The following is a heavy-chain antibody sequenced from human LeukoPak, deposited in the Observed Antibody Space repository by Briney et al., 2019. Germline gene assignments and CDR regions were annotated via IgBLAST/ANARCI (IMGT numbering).Heavy chain of an antibody. CDR2: IYYSGST. Sequence: SETLSLTCTVPGGSISSSSYYWSWIRHPPGKELEWNGSIYYSGSTYYNPSLKSRVTISVDTSKNQFSLKLSSVTAADTAVYYCARRILYSGSYLIWGQGTMVTVSS. V-gene: IGHV4-39*01. CDR1: GGSISSSSYY. D-gene: IGHD1-26*01. J-gene: IGHJ3*02. CDR3: ARRILYSGSYLI.